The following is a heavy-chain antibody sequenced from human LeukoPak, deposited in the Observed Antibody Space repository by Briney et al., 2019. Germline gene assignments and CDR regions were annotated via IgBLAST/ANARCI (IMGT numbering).Heavy chain of an antibody. CDR3: ARDTGSPSSFSFWSGYRYAFDI. D-gene: IGHD3-3*01. CDR1: GGSISSYY. CDR2: IYTRGST. Sequence: PSETLSLTCTVSGGSISSYYWSWIRQPAGKGLEWIGRIYTRGSTNYNPSLKSRVTMSVDTSKNQFSLKLSSVTAADTAVYYCARDTGSPSSFSFWSGYRYAFDIWGQGTMVTVSS. J-gene: IGHJ3*02. V-gene: IGHV4-4*07.